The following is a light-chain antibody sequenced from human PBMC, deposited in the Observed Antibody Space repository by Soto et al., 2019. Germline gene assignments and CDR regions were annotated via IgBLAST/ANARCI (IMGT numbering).Light chain of an antibody. J-gene: IGLJ1*01. Sequence: QSVLTQPASVSGSPGQSITISCTGTSSDFATYNYVSWYQQHPGKAPKLIIYEVSDRPSGVSNRFSGSKSGKTASLTISGLQAEDGADYYCSSYTKSTDYVFGTGTKVTVL. CDR3: SSYTKSTDYV. CDR2: EVS. CDR1: SSDFATYNY. V-gene: IGLV2-14*01.